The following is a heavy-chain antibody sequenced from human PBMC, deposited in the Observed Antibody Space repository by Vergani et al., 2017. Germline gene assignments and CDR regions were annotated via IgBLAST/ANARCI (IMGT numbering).Heavy chain of an antibody. CDR1: GGTFSSYA. CDR2: IIPIFGTA. Sequence: QVQLVQSGAEVKKPGSSVKVSCKASGGTFSSYAISWVRQAPGQGLEWMGGIIPIFGTANYAQKFQGRVTITADESTSTAYMELSSLRSEDTAVYYCARGPDCSSTSCYEKGAFDIWGQGTMVTVSS. J-gene: IGHJ3*02. D-gene: IGHD2-2*01. V-gene: IGHV1-69*01. CDR3: ARGPDCSSTSCYEKGAFDI.